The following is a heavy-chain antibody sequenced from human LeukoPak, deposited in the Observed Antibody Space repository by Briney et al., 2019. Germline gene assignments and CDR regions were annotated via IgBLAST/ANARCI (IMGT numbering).Heavy chain of an antibody. CDR3: AARSSGNPYF. D-gene: IGHD1-26*01. CDR1: GLTLSNYW. CDR2: IKQDGSEK. Sequence: GGSLRLSCTASGLTLSNYWMIWVRQAPGKGLQWVAKIKQDGSEKYCVDSVKGRFTISRDNAENSLYLQMNSLRVEDTAVYYCAARSSGNPYFWGQGTLVTVSS. V-gene: IGHV3-7*03. J-gene: IGHJ4*02.